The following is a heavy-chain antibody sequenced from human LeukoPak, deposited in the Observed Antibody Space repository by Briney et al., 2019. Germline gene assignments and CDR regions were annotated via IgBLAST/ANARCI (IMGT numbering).Heavy chain of an antibody. CDR1: GGSISSYY. D-gene: IGHD3-22*01. Sequence: SETLSLTCTVSGGSISSYYWSWIRQPPGKGLEWIGYIYSSGSTNYNPSLKSRVTISVDTSKNQFSLKLSSVTAADTAVYYCARDGYYYDSSGYYAFDIWGQGTMVTVSS. CDR3: ARDGYYYDSSGYYAFDI. V-gene: IGHV4-59*01. J-gene: IGHJ3*02. CDR2: IYSSGST.